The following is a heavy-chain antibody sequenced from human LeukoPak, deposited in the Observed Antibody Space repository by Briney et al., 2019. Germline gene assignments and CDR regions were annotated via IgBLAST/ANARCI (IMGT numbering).Heavy chain of an antibody. CDR2: ISHDGSDK. Sequence: PGGSLRLSCAASEFTLKIYPMHWVRQAPGKGLEWPSVISHDGSDKNNADSVKGRFIISRDNSKNTIYLQLNSLRPEDTAMYYCAREGVQTTVDAFDIWGLGTMVIVSS. CDR3: AREGVQTTVDAFDI. D-gene: IGHD4-17*01. J-gene: IGHJ3*02. CDR1: EFTLKIYP. V-gene: IGHV3-30*04.